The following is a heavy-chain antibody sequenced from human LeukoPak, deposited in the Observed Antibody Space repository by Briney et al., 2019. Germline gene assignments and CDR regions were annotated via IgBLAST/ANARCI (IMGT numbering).Heavy chain of an antibody. CDR1: GFTFDDYA. CDR3: AKGLGKSSGWATLDY. CDR2: ISWNSGSI. V-gene: IGHV3-9*01. D-gene: IGHD6-19*01. J-gene: IGHJ4*02. Sequence: PGRSLRLSCAASGFTFDDYAMHWVRQAPGKGLEWVSGISWNSGSIGYADSVKGRFTISRDNAKNSLYPQMNSLRAEDTALYYCAKGLGKSSGWATLDYWGQGTLVTVSS.